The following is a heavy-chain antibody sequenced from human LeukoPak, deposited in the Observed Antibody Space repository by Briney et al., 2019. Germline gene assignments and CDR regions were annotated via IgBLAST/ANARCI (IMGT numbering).Heavy chain of an antibody. CDR3: ARRGSYYNVADY. J-gene: IGHJ4*02. CDR2: INPSGGST. CDR1: GYTFTSYY. Sequence: ASVKVSFKASGYTFTSYYMHWVRQAPGQGLEWMGIINPSGGSTSYAQKFQGRVTMTRDTSTSTVYLELSSLRSEDTAVYYCARRGSYYNVADYWGQGTLVTVSP. D-gene: IGHD1-26*01. V-gene: IGHV1-46*01.